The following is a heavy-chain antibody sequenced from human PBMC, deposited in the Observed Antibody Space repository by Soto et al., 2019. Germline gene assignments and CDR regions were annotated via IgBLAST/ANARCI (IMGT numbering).Heavy chain of an antibody. CDR3: ARDLTAAAY. J-gene: IGHJ4*02. CDR1: GYIFTNYY. CDR2: INPLTTSGST. Sequence: QVQLVQSGAEVKKPGASVKVSCKASGYIFTNYYIHWVRQAPGQGLEWMAIINPLTTSGSTNYAQKCQGRVTVTRDTSTSTVYMELSSLTSEDTAIYYCARDLTAAAYWGQGTLVTVSS. D-gene: IGHD2-2*01. V-gene: IGHV1-46*01.